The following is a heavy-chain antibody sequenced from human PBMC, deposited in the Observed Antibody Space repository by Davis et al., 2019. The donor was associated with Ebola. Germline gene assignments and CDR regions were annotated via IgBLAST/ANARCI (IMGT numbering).Heavy chain of an antibody. D-gene: IGHD3-3*01. CDR2: ISGSGGST. Sequence: PGGSLRLSCAASGFTFSSYAMSWVRQAPGKGLEWVSAISGSGGSTYYADSVKGRFTISRDNSKNTLYLQMNSLRAEDTAVYYCAKDRLRFLEWLSQLPGFDYWGQGTLVTVSS. V-gene: IGHV3-23*01. J-gene: IGHJ4*02. CDR3: AKDRLRFLEWLSQLPGFDY. CDR1: GFTFSSYA.